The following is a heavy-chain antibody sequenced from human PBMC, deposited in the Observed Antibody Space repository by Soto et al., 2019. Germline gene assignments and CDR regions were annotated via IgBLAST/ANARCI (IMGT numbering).Heavy chain of an antibody. V-gene: IGHV3-23*01. CDR3: AEGADLFDY. Sequence: EVQLLESGGGLVQPGGSLRLSCAASGFTFSSYAMSWVRQAPGKGLEWVSAISGSGDTYYADSVKGRFTISRDNSKNTLYLQMNSLRAEDTAVYYCAEGADLFDYWGQGTLVTVSS. CDR1: GFTFSSYA. J-gene: IGHJ4*02. CDR2: ISGSGDT.